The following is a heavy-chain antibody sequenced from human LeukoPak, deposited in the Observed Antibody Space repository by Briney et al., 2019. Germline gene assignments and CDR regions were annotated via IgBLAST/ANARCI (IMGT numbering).Heavy chain of an antibody. CDR3: AKGEQWLVLYFQH. V-gene: IGHV3-23*01. CDR1: GFTFSSYA. CDR2: ISGSGDST. D-gene: IGHD6-19*01. Sequence: QPGGSLRLSCAASGFTFSSYAMSWVRQAPGKGLEWVSAISGSGDSTYYADSVKGRFTISRDNSKNTLYLQMNSLRAEDTAVYYCAKGEQWLVLYFQHWGQGTLVTVSS. J-gene: IGHJ1*01.